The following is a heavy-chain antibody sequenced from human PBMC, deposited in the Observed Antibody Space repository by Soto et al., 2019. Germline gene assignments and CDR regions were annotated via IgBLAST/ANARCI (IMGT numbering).Heavy chain of an antibody. CDR1: GTTFSNFA. CDR2: IILPFGTP. V-gene: IGHV1-69*14. Sequence: QVRLVQSGAEVKKTESSVKVSCEASGTTFSNFAIGWVRQAPGQGLEWMGGIILPFGTPNYAQKFQGRVTLPADKSMTTFYRGLRAQRSGDTAVYSCVRAPAYEGYFDYWGQEPLVPVSS. D-gene: IGHD3-22*01. J-gene: IGHJ4*02. CDR3: VRAPAYEGYFDY.